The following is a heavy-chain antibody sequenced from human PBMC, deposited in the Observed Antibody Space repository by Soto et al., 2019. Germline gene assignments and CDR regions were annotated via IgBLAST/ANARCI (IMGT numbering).Heavy chain of an antibody. CDR2: VSYDGRNK. CDR1: GFIFSNYG. Sequence: PGGSLRLSCAASGFIFSNYGIHWVRQAPGKGLDWVAVVSYDGRNKYYADSVKGRFTISRDNSKNTLYLQMNSLKAEDTAVYYCAKDGGGMVRGVYHYYGMDIWGQGTTVTVSS. CDR3: AKDGGGMVRGVYHYYGMDI. J-gene: IGHJ6*02. D-gene: IGHD3-10*01. V-gene: IGHV3-30*18.